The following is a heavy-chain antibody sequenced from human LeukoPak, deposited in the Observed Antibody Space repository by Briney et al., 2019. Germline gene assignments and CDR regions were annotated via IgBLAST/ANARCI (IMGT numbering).Heavy chain of an antibody. V-gene: IGHV1-69*13. CDR2: IIPIFGTA. D-gene: IGHD2-2*01. CDR1: GGTFSSYA. CDR3: ARSIVVVPAAPAPFDY. J-gene: IGHJ4*02. Sequence: SVKVSCKASGGTFSSYAISWVRQAPGQGLEWMGGIIPIFGTANYAQKFQGRVTITADESTGTAYMELSSLRSEDTAVYYCARSIVVVPAAPAPFDYWGQGTLVTVSS.